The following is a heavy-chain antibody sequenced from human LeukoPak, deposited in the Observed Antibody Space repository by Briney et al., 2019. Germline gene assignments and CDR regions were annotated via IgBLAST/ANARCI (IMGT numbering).Heavy chain of an antibody. CDR3: AKDGGRYSGSLDS. J-gene: IGHJ4*02. CDR1: EFIFNNYG. V-gene: IGHV3-30*18. Sequence: GRSLRLSCAASEFIFNNYGMHWVRQAPGKGLEWVAVISYDGRNKFYANSVKGRFTISRDDSKNTLYVQMNSLGPEDTAVYYCAKDGGRYSGSLDSWGQGTLVTVSS. D-gene: IGHD1-26*01. CDR2: ISYDGRNK.